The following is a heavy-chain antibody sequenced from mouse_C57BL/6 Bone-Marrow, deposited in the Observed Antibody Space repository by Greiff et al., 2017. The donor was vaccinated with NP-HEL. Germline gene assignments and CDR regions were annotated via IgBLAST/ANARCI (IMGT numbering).Heavy chain of an antibody. D-gene: IGHD1-1*01. CDR2: MSSGSSTI. CDR3: AILLLRHFDY. V-gene: IGHV5-17*01. J-gene: IGHJ2*01. CDR1: GFTFSDYG. Sequence: EVKVVESGGGLVKPGGSLKLSCAASGFTFSDYGMHWVRQAPEKGLEWVAYMSSGSSTIYYADTVKGRFTISRDNAKNTLFLQMTSLRSEDTAMYYCAILLLRHFDYWGQGTTLTVSS.